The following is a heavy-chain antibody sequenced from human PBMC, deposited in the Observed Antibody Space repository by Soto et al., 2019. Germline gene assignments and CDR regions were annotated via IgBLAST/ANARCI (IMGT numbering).Heavy chain of an antibody. J-gene: IGHJ4*01. Sequence: QVQLVQSGAEVKKPGSSVKVSCKASGGTFSSYAISWVRQAPGQGLEWMGGIIPIFGTANDAQKLQGRVTITSDEYTSTAYMELSSRRSEDTAVYYCARDHGDYGDYPTLDYWGHGTLVTVSS. V-gene: IGHV1-69*01. CDR3: ARDHGDYGDYPTLDY. CDR1: GGTFSSYA. CDR2: IIPIFGTA. D-gene: IGHD4-17*01.